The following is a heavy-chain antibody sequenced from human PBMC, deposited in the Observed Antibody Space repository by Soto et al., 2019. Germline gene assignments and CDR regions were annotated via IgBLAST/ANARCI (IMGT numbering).Heavy chain of an antibody. CDR2: ISSGGIST. Sequence: GGSLRLSCAASGFTFSTYAMSWVRQAPGKGLEWVSGISSGGISTYYADSVKGRFTISRDNSKNTLFLQMNSLTAEDTALYFCAKTTYVITTATFDPWGQGTLVTVSS. J-gene: IGHJ5*02. CDR3: AKTTYVITTATFDP. D-gene: IGHD2-2*01. CDR1: GFTFSTYA. V-gene: IGHV3-23*01.